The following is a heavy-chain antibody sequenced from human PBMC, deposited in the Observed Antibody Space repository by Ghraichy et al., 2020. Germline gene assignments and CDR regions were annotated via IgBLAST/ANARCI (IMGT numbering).Heavy chain of an antibody. CDR3: ARWGVPQYYFDY. D-gene: IGHD3-16*01. CDR2: ISYDGSNK. V-gene: IGHV3-30*04. CDR1: GFTFSSYA. J-gene: IGHJ4*02. Sequence: GGSLRLSCAASGFTFSSYAMHWVRQAPGKGLEWVAVISYDGSNKYYADSVKGRFTISRDNSKNTLYLQMNSLRAEDTAVYYCARWGVPQYYFDYWGQGTLVTVSS.